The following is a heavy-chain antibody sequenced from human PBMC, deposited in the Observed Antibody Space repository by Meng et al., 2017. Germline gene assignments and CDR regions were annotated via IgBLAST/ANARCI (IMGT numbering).Heavy chain of an antibody. CDR2: IDYSGST. V-gene: IGHV4-39*07. CDR3: ALIRIEPAVLDY. Sequence: PPATSALDSPVCGASRGIDSDYGGETRRPPRKWLEGIGSIDYSGSTSSNPPHKTRVTISLDTPKTQFSRKLSSVTAADTAVYNGALIRIEPAVLDYWGHGTLVTVSS. CDR1: GASRGIDSDY. D-gene: IGHD6-13*01. J-gene: IGHJ4*01.